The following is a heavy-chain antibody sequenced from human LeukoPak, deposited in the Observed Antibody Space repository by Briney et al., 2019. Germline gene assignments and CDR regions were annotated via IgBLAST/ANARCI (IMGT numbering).Heavy chain of an antibody. CDR2: ISGSGGST. CDR1: GFTFSSYG. Sequence: GGSLRLSCAASGFTFSSYGMSWARQAPGKGLEWVSAISGSGGSTYYADSVKGRFTISRDNSKNTLYLQMNSLRAEDTAVYYCATWRAYSYGFIDYWGQGTLVTVSS. CDR3: ATWRAYSYGFIDY. J-gene: IGHJ4*02. D-gene: IGHD5-18*01. V-gene: IGHV3-23*01.